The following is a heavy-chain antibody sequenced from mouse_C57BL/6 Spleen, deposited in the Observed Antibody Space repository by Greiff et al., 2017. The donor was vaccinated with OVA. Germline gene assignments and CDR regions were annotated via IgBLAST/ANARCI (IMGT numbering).Heavy chain of an antibody. CDR3: ASKDLLYGDY. V-gene: IGHV14-2*01. J-gene: IGHJ4*01. CDR1: GFNIKDYY. Sequence: EVKVEESGAELVKPGASVKLSCTASGFNIKDYYMHWVKQRTEQGLEWIGRIDPEDGETKYAPNFQGKATITAATSSNTAYLQLSSLTSEDTAVYYGASKDLLYGDYWGQGTSVTVSS. D-gene: IGHD2-12*01. CDR2: IDPEDGET.